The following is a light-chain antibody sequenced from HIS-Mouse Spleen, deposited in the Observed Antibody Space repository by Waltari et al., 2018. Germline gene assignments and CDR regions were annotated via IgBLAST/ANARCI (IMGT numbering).Light chain of an antibody. CDR2: EDC. J-gene: IGLJ2*01. CDR1: ALPKKY. Sequence: SYELTQPPSVSVSPGQTARITCSGDALPKKYAYWYQQKSGQAPVLVIYEDCKRPSGIPERVSGSSSGTMATLTISGAQVEDEADYYCYSTDSSGNHRVFGGGTKLTVL. V-gene: IGLV3-10*01. CDR3: YSTDSSGNHRV.